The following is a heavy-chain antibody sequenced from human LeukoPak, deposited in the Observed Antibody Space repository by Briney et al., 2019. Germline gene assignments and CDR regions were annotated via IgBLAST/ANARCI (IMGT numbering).Heavy chain of an antibody. J-gene: IGHJ4*02. V-gene: IGHV4-59*01. CDR3: ARGPATIRRALGFDY. D-gene: IGHD5-12*01. CDR1: GVSISSYY. Sequence: SSETLSLTCTVSGVSISSYYWSWIRQPPGKGLEWIGYIYYSGSTNYHPSLKSRVTISVDTSKNQFSLKLSSVTAADTAVYYCARGPATIRRALGFDYWGQGTLVTVSS. CDR2: IYYSGST.